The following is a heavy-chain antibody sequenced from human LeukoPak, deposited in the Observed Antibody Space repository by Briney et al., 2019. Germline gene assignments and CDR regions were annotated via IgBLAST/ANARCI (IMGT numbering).Heavy chain of an antibody. CDR3: ARGIWFGYNWFDP. D-gene: IGHD3-10*01. CDR2: IKQDGSEK. J-gene: IGHJ5*02. Sequence: GGSLRLSCAASGFTFSSYWMSWVRQAPGKGLEGVANIKQDGSEKYYVDSVKGRFTISRDNAKNSLYLQMNSLRAEDTAVYYCARGIWFGYNWFDPWGQGTLVTVSS. CDR1: GFTFSSYW. V-gene: IGHV3-7*03.